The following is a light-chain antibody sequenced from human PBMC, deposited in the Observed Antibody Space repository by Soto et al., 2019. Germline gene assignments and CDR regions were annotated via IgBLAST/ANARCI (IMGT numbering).Light chain of an antibody. Sequence: EIVLTQSPATLSLSPGERATLSCRASQSVTSSLAWYQQKPGQAPRLLIYDASNSAAGTPARFSGSGSGTDFTLTISSLEPEDFAVYYCLQRSNWPYTFGQGTKLEIK. CDR1: QSVTSS. CDR2: DAS. CDR3: LQRSNWPYT. J-gene: IGKJ2*01. V-gene: IGKV3-11*01.